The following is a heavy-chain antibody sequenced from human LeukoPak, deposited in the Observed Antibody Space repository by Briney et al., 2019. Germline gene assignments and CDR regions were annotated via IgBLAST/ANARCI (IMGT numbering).Heavy chain of an antibody. Sequence: SVKVSCKASGGTFSSYAISWVRQAPGQGLEWMGRISPILGIANYAQKFQGRVTITADKSTSTAYMELSSLRSEDTAVYYCARVQATDYYYGMGVWGQGTTVIVSS. CDR3: ARVQATDYYYGMGV. J-gene: IGHJ6*02. D-gene: IGHD4-11*01. CDR1: GGTFSSYA. V-gene: IGHV1-69*04. CDR2: ISPILGIA.